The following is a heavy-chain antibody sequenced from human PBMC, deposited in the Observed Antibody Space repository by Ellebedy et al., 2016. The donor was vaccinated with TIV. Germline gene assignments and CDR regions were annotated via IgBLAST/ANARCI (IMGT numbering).Heavy chain of an antibody. CDR3: VRGAGWVTDY. CDR1: GFSFTNYW. CDR2: IKQDGSKQ. V-gene: IGHV3-7*03. J-gene: IGHJ4*02. Sequence: PGGSLRLSCAASGFSFTNYWMNWARPAPGKGLEWVANIKQDGSKQYYVDSVKGRLTISRDSAKNSLYLKMNSLRGEETAMYYCVRGAGWVTDYWGQGTLVTVSS. D-gene: IGHD4-23*01.